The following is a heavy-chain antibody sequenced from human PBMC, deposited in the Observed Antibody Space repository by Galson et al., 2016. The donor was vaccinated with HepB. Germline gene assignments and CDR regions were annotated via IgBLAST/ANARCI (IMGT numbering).Heavy chain of an antibody. J-gene: IGHJ6*02. V-gene: IGHV1-8*01. CDR2: IIPNSGHT. Sequence: SVKVSCKASGYLFTNYDINWVRQTPGQGLEWMGSIIPNSGHTNYAQKFQGRVTMTRDTSASTAYMELSSLRSEDTAVYYCARDRKTDYDFWSGTDVWGQGTTVTVS. D-gene: IGHD3-3*01. CDR1: GYLFTNYD. CDR3: ARDRKTDYDFWSGTDV.